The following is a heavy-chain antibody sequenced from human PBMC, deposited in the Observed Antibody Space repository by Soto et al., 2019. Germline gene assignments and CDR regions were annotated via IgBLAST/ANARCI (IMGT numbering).Heavy chain of an antibody. CDR2: INSDGSST. Sequence: GGSLRLSCAASGFTFSSYWMHWVRQAPGKGLVWVSRINSDGSSTSYADSVKGRFTISRDNAKNTLYLQMNSLRAEDTAVYYCARVTEYSGYYDAFDIWGQGTMVTVSS. V-gene: IGHV3-74*01. J-gene: IGHJ3*02. CDR1: GFTFSSYW. D-gene: IGHD5-12*01. CDR3: ARVTEYSGYYDAFDI.